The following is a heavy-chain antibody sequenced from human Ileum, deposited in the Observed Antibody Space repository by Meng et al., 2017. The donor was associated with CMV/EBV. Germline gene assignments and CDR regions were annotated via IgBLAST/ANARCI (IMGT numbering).Heavy chain of an antibody. V-gene: IGHV1-2*02. CDR3: AREDDDVFDY. Sequence: KVSCETSGNTFTGYYIHWVRQAPGQGPEWMGWINHRSGGTNFAQKFLGRVALTRDTAITTAYMEMTGLRSDDTAVYYCAREDDDVFDYWGQGTLVTVSS. D-gene: IGHD1-1*01. J-gene: IGHJ4*02. CDR1: GNTFTGYY. CDR2: INHRSGGT.